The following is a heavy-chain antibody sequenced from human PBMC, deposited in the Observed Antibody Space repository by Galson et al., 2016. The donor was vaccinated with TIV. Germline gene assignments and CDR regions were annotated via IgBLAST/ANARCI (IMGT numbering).Heavy chain of an antibody. Sequence: SLRLSCAASGFTFSSHWMHWVRQAPGKGLVWVSRVNSDGSISIYADSVKGRFAISRDNAKNTLYLQIDSLRAEDTAVYYCARDRTGNYYDAFDIWGQGTLVSVS. CDR3: ARDRTGNYYDAFDI. CDR2: VNSDGSIS. CDR1: GFTFSSHW. D-gene: IGHD1-7*01. V-gene: IGHV3-74*01. J-gene: IGHJ3*02.